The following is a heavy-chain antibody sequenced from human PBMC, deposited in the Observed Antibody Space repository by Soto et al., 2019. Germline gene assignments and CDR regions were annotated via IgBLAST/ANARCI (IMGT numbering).Heavy chain of an antibody. Sequence: EVQLLESGGGLVQPGGSLRLSCAASGSTFSSYAMSWVRQAPGKGLEWVSAISGSGGSTYYADSVKGRFTISRDNSKNTLYLQMNSLRAEDTAVYYCAKDGGGSWYSSPFDPWGQGTLVTVSS. D-gene: IGHD6-13*01. CDR3: AKDGGGSWYSSPFDP. J-gene: IGHJ5*02. CDR1: GSTFSSYA. V-gene: IGHV3-23*01. CDR2: ISGSGGST.